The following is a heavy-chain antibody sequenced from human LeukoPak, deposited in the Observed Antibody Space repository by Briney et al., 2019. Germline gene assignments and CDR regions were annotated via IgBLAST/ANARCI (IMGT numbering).Heavy chain of an antibody. J-gene: IGHJ4*02. Sequence: PGESLKISCKGSGYSFTSYWIGWVRQMPGKGLEWMGIIYPGDSDTRYSPSFQGQVTISADKSISTAYLQWSSLKASDTAVYYCARLRGYSYGYGGFFDYWGQGTLVTVSS. CDR1: GYSFTSYW. V-gene: IGHV5-51*01. D-gene: IGHD5-18*01. CDR2: IYPGDSDT. CDR3: ARLRGYSYGYGGFFDY.